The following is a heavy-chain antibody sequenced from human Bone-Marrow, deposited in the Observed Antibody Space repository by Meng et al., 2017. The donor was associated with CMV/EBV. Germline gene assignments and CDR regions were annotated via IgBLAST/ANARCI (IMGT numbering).Heavy chain of an antibody. J-gene: IGHJ4*02. D-gene: IGHD6-13*01. CDR3: AAAYSSSWAPGD. CDR2: ISGSGSST. CDR1: GLTFSTYA. Sequence: GESLKISCAVSGLTFSTYAINWVRQAPGKRLQCVSVISGSGSSTYYTDSVKGRFTVSRDNSKNPVYLQMNSLRAEDTAVDYCAAAYSSSWAPGDWGQGTSVTVSS. V-gene: IGHV3-23*01.